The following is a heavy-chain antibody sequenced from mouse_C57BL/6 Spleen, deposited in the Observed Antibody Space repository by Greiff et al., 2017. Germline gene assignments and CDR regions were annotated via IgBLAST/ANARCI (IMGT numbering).Heavy chain of an antibody. Sequence: QVQLQQPGAELVRPGSSVKLSCKASGYTFTSYWMHWVKQRPIQGLEWIGNIDPSDSETHYNQKFKDKATLTVDKSSSTAYMQLSSLTSEDSAVYYCARLDTTVVDAMDYWGQGTSVTVSS. V-gene: IGHV1-52*01. D-gene: IGHD1-1*01. CDR1: GYTFTSYW. CDR2: IDPSDSET. CDR3: ARLDTTVVDAMDY. J-gene: IGHJ4*01.